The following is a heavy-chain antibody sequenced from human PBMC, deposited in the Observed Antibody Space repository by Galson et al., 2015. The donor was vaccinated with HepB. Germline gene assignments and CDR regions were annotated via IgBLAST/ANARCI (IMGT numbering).Heavy chain of an antibody. D-gene: IGHD3-22*01. V-gene: IGHV3-23*01. CDR1: GFTFSSYA. CDR3: ATGPYYYDTSGYHYGGTGY. Sequence: SLRLSCAASGFTFSSYATSWVRQAPGKGLEWVSGISNDGASTYYADSVKGRLTISRDNSKNTLYPQMNSLRAEDTAIYYCATGPYYYDTSGYHYGGTGYWGQGTLVTVSS. CDR2: ISNDGAST. J-gene: IGHJ4*02.